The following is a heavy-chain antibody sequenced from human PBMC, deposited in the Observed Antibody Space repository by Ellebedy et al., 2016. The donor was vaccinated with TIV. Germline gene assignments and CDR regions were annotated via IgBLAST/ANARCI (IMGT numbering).Heavy chain of an antibody. D-gene: IGHD3-3*01. J-gene: IGHJ4*02. CDR1: GYTFIAYY. Sequence: AASVTVSCKASGYTFIAYYVHWARQAPGQGLEWMGSINPKTGDTNYARQFQGRVAMTRDTSISTAYMEVRGLVPDDTAAYYCARLVRIDRFLEWHRVEDYFDYWGQGTLVTVSS. CDR2: INPKTGDT. CDR3: ARLVRIDRFLEWHRVEDYFDY. V-gene: IGHV1-2*02.